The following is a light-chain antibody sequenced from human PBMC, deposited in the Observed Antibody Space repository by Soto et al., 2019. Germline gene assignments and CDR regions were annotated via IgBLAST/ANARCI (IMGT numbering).Light chain of an antibody. Sequence: QSVLTQPPSASGTPGQRVTISCSGSSSDIGSNTVNWYQQLPGTNPKLLIYSNNQRPSGVPDRFSASKSGTSASLATSGLQYEDEAAYYCAAWDDGLNGWVFGGGTKLTVL. CDR1: SSDIGSNT. CDR2: SNN. J-gene: IGLJ3*02. CDR3: AAWDDGLNGWV. V-gene: IGLV1-44*01.